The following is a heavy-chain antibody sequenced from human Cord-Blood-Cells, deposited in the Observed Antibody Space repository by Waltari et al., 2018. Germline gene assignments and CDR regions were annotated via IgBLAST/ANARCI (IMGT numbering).Heavy chain of an antibody. V-gene: IGHV3-30*04. CDR2: ISYDGSNK. CDR1: GFTCSSYA. D-gene: IGHD2-8*02. CDR3: ASGDRVLGHYFDY. J-gene: IGHJ4*02. Sequence: QVQLVESGGGGVQPGRSLRLSCAASGFTCSSYAMHWVRQAPGKGLEWVAVISYDGSNKYYADSVKGRFTISRDNSKNTLYLQMNSLRAEDTAVYYCASGDRVLGHYFDYWGQGTLVTVSS.